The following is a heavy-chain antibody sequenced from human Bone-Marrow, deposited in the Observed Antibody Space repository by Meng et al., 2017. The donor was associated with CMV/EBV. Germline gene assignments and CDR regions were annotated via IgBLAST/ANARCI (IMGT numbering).Heavy chain of an antibody. Sequence: GSLRLSCTVSGGSISSSSYYWSWIRQPPGKGLEWIGEINHSGSTNYNPSLKSRVTISVDTSKNQFSLKLSSVTAADTAVYYCARWGYDFWSGYLSVWGQGTTVTVSS. V-gene: IGHV4-39*07. D-gene: IGHD3-3*01. CDR3: ARWGYDFWSGYLSV. J-gene: IGHJ6*02. CDR2: INHSGST. CDR1: GGSISSSSYY.